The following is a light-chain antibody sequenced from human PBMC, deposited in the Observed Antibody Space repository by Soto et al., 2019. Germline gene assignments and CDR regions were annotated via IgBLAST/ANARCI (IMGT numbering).Light chain of an antibody. V-gene: IGKV3-15*01. Sequence: EIVLTQSPGTLSLSPGERATLSCRASQSVSSNLAWYQQRPGQAPRLLMYDASTRATGIPARFSGSGSGTEFTLTISSLQSEDFAVYFCHQYGTFPITLGQGTRLEIK. CDR2: DAS. CDR3: HQYGTFPIT. CDR1: QSVSSN. J-gene: IGKJ5*01.